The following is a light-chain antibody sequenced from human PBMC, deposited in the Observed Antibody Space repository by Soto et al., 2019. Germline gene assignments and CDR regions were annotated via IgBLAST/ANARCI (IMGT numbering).Light chain of an antibody. V-gene: IGKV1-39*01. CDR3: QQTYITPHT. CDR1: QNINTY. CDR2: ATS. J-gene: IGKJ4*01. Sequence: IQMTQSPSSLSASVGDRVTITCRASQNINTYFNWYQQKPGKAPKVLIYATSSLQSGVPSRFRGSASGTEFTLTISSLQPEDFATYYCQQTYITPHTFGGGTKVDIK.